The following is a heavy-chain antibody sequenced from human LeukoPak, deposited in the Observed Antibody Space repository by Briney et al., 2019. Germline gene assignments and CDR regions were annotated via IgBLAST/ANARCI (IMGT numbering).Heavy chain of an antibody. CDR1: GGTFSSYA. V-gene: IGHV1-69*13. CDR2: IIPIFGTA. CDR3: ARGALRYFDWLKKDYYYMDV. D-gene: IGHD3-9*01. J-gene: IGHJ6*03. Sequence: SVKVSCKASGGTFSSYAISWVRQAPGQGLEWMGGIIPIFGTAKYAQKFQGRVTITADESTSTAYMELSSLRSEDTAVYYCARGALRYFDWLKKDYYYMDVWGKGTTVTISS.